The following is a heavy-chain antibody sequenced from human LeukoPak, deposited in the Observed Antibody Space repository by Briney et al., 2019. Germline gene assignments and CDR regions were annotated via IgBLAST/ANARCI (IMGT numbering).Heavy chain of an antibody. D-gene: IGHD2-2*01. CDR3: ARSTINAQRGAFDI. J-gene: IGHJ3*02. Sequence: PGRSLRLSCAASGFTFSSYGMHWVRQAPGKGLEWVAVIWYDGSNKYYADSVKGRFTISRDNSKDTLYLQMNSLRAEDTAVYYCARSTINAQRGAFDIWGQGTMVTVSS. CDR2: IWYDGSNK. CDR1: GFTFSSYG. V-gene: IGHV3-33*01.